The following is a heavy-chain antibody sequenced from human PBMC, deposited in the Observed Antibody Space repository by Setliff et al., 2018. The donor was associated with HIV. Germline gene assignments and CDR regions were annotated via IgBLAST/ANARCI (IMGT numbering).Heavy chain of an antibody. CDR3: ARSYGYNVDY. Sequence: SETLSXTXTVSGDSISGYYWTWIRQPPGKGLEWIGYVYYSGSSNYNPSLQSXXTISVDTSKNQFFLMLSSVTAADTAMYYCARSYGYNVDYWGQGKLVTVSS. J-gene: IGHJ4*02. V-gene: IGHV4-59*01. CDR1: GDSISGYY. CDR2: VYYSGSS. D-gene: IGHD3-16*01.